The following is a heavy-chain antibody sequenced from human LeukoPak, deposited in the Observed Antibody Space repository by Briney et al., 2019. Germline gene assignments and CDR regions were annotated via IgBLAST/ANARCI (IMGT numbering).Heavy chain of an antibody. CDR2: IYSSGST. Sequence: SETLSLTCTVSGGSISSGNYFWSWIRQPAGKELEYIGHIYSSGSTNYNPSLKSRVTMPLDTSKNQFSLRLSSVTAADTAVYYCARLSNWGSYYYMDVWGKGTTVTISS. V-gene: IGHV4-61*09. CDR1: GGSISSGNYF. J-gene: IGHJ6*03. D-gene: IGHD7-27*01. CDR3: ARLSNWGSYYYMDV.